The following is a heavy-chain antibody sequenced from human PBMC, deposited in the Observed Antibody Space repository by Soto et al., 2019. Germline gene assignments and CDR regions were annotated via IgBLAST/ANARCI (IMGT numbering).Heavy chain of an antibody. CDR2: IYSGETT. D-gene: IGHD2-21*02. J-gene: IGHJ4*02. CDR1: GFNVNSDY. CDR3: TRDGRGLGRLSLFEY. Sequence: PVGSLRLSCAASGFNVNSDYMNWVRQTPGKGLEWVASIYSGETTYYADSVRGRFTISSDKSKNTLYFQLSSLRTEDTAVYYCTRDGRGLGRLSLFEYWGQGVLVTVSS. V-gene: IGHV3-53*01.